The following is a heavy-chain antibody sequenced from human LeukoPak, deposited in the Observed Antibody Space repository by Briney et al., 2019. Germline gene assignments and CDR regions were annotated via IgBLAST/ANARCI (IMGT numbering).Heavy chain of an antibody. V-gene: IGHV1-18*01. CDR3: ARIRVYSSSSVGWFDP. Sequence: ASVKVSCKASGYTFTSYGISWVRQAPGQGLEWMGWISAYNGNTNYAQKLQGRVTMTTDTSTSTAYMELRSLRSDDTAVYYCARIRVYSSSSVGWFDPWGQGTLVTVSS. CDR2: ISAYNGNT. D-gene: IGHD6-6*01. J-gene: IGHJ5*02. CDR1: GYTFTSYG.